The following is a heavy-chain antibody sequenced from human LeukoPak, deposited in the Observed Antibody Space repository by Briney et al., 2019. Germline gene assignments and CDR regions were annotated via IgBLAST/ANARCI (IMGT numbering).Heavy chain of an antibody. J-gene: IGHJ4*02. CDR2: INPNSGGT. D-gene: IGHD6-19*01. Sequence: APVKVSCKASGYTFTDYYIHWVRQAPGQGLEWMGWINPNSGGTNCAQKFQGRVTMTRDTSISTAYMELSRLRSDDTAVYYCARHGDSSRGWYFDYWGQGTLVTVSS. CDR1: GYTFTDYY. V-gene: IGHV1-2*02. CDR3: ARHGDSSRGWYFDY.